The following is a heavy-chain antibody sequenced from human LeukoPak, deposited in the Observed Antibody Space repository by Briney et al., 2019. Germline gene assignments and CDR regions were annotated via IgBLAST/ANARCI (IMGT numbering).Heavy chain of an antibody. CDR1: GFTFDDYG. V-gene: IGHV3-20*04. J-gene: IGHJ4*02. CDR3: ARGDWYSTSSQHDY. D-gene: IGHD6-6*01. Sequence: PGGSLRLSCATSGFTFDDYGMSWVRQAPGKGLKWVSGINWNGGGTGYADSVKGRFTISRDNAKNSLYLQTNSLRAEDTALYYCARGDWYSTSSQHDYWGQGTLVTVSS. CDR2: INWNGGGT.